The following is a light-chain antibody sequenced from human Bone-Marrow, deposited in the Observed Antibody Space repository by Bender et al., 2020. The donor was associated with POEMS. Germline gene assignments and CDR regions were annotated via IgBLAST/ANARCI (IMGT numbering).Light chain of an antibody. J-gene: IGLJ3*02. V-gene: IGLV1-44*01. CDR2: SSH. CDR3: AVWDDSLNGWV. CDR1: SSNNGAHA. Sequence: QSVLTQPPSASGTPGQRVTISCSGGSSNNGAHAVNWYQHLPGTAPKLLIYSSHRRPSEVPDRFSGSRSGTSASLAISGLQSEDEADYYCAVWDDSLNGWVFGGGTKLTVL.